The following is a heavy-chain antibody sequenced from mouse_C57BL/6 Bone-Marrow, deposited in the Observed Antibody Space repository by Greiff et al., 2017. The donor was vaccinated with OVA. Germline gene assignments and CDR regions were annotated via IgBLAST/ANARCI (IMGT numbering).Heavy chain of an antibody. D-gene: IGHD2-2*01. CDR2: ISDGGSYT. Sequence: EVMLVESGGGLVKPGGSLKLSCAASGFTFSSYAMSWVRQTPEKRLEWVATISDGGSYTYYPDNVKGRFTISRDNAKNNLYLQMSHLKSEDTAMYYCAREGGLWLRRAFDYWGQGTTLTVSS. J-gene: IGHJ2*01. V-gene: IGHV5-4*01. CDR1: GFTFSSYA. CDR3: AREGGLWLRRAFDY.